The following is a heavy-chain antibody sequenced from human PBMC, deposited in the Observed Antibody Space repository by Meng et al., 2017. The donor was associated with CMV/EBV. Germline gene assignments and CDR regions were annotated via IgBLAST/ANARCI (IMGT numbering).Heavy chain of an antibody. V-gene: IGHV1-69*05. J-gene: IGHJ6*02. Sequence: SVKVSCKASGGTFSSYAISWVRQAPGQGLEWMGGIIPIFGTANYAQKFQGRVTITTDESTSTVYMELNSLTSEDTAVYYCARGYCRSTTCSQYYYYYPMDVWGQGTSVTVSS. CDR1: GGTFSSYA. D-gene: IGHD2-2*01. CDR3: ARGYCRSTTCSQYYYYYPMDV. CDR2: IIPIFGTA.